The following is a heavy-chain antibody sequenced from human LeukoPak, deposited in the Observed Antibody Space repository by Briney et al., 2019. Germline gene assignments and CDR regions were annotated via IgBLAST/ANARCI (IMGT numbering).Heavy chain of an antibody. V-gene: IGHV3-7*01. CDR2: IKQDGSEK. CDR3: ARDEPLGATTG. J-gene: IGHJ4*02. D-gene: IGHD1-26*01. CDR1: GFTFSSYA. Sequence: PGGSLRLSCAASGFTFSSYAMSWVRQAPGKGLEWVANIKQDGSEKYYVDSVKGRFAISRDNGKNSLYLQMNSLRPEDTAVYFCARDEPLGATTGWGQGTLVTVSS.